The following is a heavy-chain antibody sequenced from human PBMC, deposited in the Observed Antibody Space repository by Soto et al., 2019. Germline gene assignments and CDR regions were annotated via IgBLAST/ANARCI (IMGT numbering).Heavy chain of an antibody. CDR2: IYFSGSA. Sequence: QVQLQESGPGLVKPSQTLSLTCTVSGDSLSRGGYYWSWIRQHPGKGLEWIGYIYFSGSAYYPPSLKSRVTMSIDTSKNQFSLRLTSLTAADTAVYYCAKSSVRGIKHSWGQGTLAIVSS. D-gene: IGHD3-10*01. CDR3: AKSSVRGIKHS. CDR1: GDSLSRGGYY. V-gene: IGHV4-31*03. J-gene: IGHJ4*02.